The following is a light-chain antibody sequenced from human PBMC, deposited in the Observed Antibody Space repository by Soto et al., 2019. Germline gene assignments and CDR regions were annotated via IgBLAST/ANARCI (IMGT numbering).Light chain of an antibody. CDR3: QQYNYWST. CDR1: QSVSTN. Sequence: EIVMTQSPATLSVSPGERATLSCRASQSVSTNIAWYQQRPGQAPRLLIYGASTRATGIPARFSGGGSGTEFTLTISSLQSEDFAIYYCQQYNYWSTLGQGTKLEIK. CDR2: GAS. V-gene: IGKV3-15*01. J-gene: IGKJ2*01.